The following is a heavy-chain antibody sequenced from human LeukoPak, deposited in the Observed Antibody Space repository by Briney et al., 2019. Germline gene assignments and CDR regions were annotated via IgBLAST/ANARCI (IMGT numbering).Heavy chain of an antibody. CDR2: ISAYNGNT. Sequence: ASVKVSCKASGYTFTSYGISWVRQAPGQGLEWMGWISAYNGNTNYAQKLQGRVTMTTDTSTSTAYMELRSLRSGDTAVYYCASVSYYYDSSGYSATAPYYFDYWGQGTLVTVSS. CDR1: GYTFTSYG. D-gene: IGHD3-22*01. V-gene: IGHV1-18*01. J-gene: IGHJ4*02. CDR3: ASVSYYYDSSGYSATAPYYFDY.